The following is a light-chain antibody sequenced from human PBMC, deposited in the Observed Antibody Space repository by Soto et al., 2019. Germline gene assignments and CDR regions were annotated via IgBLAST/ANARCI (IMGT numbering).Light chain of an antibody. CDR1: QGIGNY. J-gene: IGKJ1*01. CDR2: AAS. V-gene: IGKV1-27*01. CDR3: QNHNNAPWT. Sequence: DIQMTQSPSSLSASVGDRVTITCRASQGIGNYLAWYQQKSGKVPKLLIYAASTLQSGVPSRFSGSRSVTEFTLTISSLQPEDVATYYCQNHNNAPWTFGQGTKVEIQ.